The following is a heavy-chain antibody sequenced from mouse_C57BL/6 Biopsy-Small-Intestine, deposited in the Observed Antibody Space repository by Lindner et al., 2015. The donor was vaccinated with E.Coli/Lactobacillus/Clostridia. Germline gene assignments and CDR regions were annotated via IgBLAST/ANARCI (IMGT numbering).Heavy chain of an antibody. CDR2: INPGSGGT. J-gene: IGHJ1*03. D-gene: IGHD2-3*01. CDR1: GYAFANYL. V-gene: IGHV1-54*01. Sequence: VQLQESGAELVRPGTSVKVSCKASGYAFANYLIEWVKQRPGQGLEWIGVINPGSGGTVYNEKFKGKAILTSDKSSSTAYMQLSSLTSEDSAVYYCARSGWEGWYFDVWGTGTTVTVSS. CDR3: ARSGWEGWYFDV.